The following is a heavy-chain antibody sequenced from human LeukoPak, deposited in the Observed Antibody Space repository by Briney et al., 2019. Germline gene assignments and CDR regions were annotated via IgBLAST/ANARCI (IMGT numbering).Heavy chain of an antibody. CDR3: TRRPWVVRGGYYYYYGMDV. CDR2: IRSKANSYAT. CDR1: GFTFSGSA. Sequence: SGGSLRLSCAASGFTFSGSAMHWVRQASGKGLEWVSRIRSKANSYATAYAASVKGRFTISRDDSKNTAYLQMNSLKTEDTAVYYCTRRPWVVRGGYYYYYGMDVWGQGTTVTVSS. D-gene: IGHD3-10*01. V-gene: IGHV3-73*01. J-gene: IGHJ6*02.